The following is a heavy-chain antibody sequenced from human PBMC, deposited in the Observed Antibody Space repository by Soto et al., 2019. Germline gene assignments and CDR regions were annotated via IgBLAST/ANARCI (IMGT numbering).Heavy chain of an antibody. D-gene: IGHD4-17*01. CDR1: GFSLTNARMG. CDR2: IFSNYEK. V-gene: IGHV2-26*01. J-gene: IGHJ2*01. Sequence: QVTLKESGPVLVKPTETLTLTCTVSGFSLTNARMGVSWIRQPPGKALEWLTTIFSNYEKSYSPSMKNRLTIEKETANSQVVLIMTTMDPVYTATYYCVSIRYCDFVHGDFELWGSGTLVAVSA. CDR3: VSIRYCDFVHGDFEL.